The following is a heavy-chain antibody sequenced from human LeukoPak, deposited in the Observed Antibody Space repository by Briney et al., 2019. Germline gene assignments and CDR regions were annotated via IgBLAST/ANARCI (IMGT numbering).Heavy chain of an antibody. J-gene: IGHJ4*02. CDR3: AREEAATGYFDY. V-gene: IGHV3-23*01. CDR2: ISGSGGST. Sequence: SGGSLRLSCAASGFTFSSYAMSWVRQAPGKGLEWVSAISGSGGSTYYADSVKGRFTISRDNSKNTLYLQMNSLRAEDTAVYYCAREEAATGYFDYWGQGTLVTVSS. D-gene: IGHD2-15*01. CDR1: GFTFSSYA.